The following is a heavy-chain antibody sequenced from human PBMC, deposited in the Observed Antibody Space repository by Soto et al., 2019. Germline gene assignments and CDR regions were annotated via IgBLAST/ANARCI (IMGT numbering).Heavy chain of an antibody. D-gene: IGHD2-2*01. Sequence: GSLRLACAASVFTFSSYSMNWDRQAPGKGLEWVSSISSSSSYIYYADSVKGRFTISRDNAKNSLYLQMNSLRAEDTAVYYCARVVVPAAMKNWFDPWGQGTLVTVSS. CDR3: ARVVVPAAMKNWFDP. CDR2: ISSSSSYI. V-gene: IGHV3-21*01. J-gene: IGHJ5*02. CDR1: VFTFSSYS.